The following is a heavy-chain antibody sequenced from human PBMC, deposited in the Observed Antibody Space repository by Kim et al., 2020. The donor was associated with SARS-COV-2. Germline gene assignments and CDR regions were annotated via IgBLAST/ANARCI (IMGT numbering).Heavy chain of an antibody. CDR2: IYSNGNT. Sequence: SETLSLTCTVSGDSITSEYKYWGWVRQPPGKGLEWIVSIYSNGNTYYNPSLKSRVSISVDTAKNQFTLRLNSMTATDTAIYYCAQLGVRRVDNWGQGTLVAVSS. D-gene: IGHD3-16*01. J-gene: IGHJ4*02. CDR3: AQLGVRRVDN. CDR1: GDSITSEYKY. V-gene: IGHV4-39*01.